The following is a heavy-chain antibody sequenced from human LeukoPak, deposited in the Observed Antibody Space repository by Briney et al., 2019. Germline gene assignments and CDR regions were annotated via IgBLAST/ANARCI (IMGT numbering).Heavy chain of an antibody. CDR3: ARRAGAYSHPYDY. D-gene: IGHD4/OR15-4a*01. Sequence: GGSLRLSCAASGFTFSSYGMSWVRQAPGKGLEWVPFIYSDNTHYSDSVKGRFTISRDNSKNTLYLQMNSLRAEDTAVYYCARRAGAYSHPYDYWGQGTLVTVSS. V-gene: IGHV3-53*01. J-gene: IGHJ4*02. CDR1: GFTFSSYG. CDR2: IYSDNT.